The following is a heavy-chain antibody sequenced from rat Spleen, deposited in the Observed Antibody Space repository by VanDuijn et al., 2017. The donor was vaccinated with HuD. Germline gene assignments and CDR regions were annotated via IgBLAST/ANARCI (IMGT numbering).Heavy chain of an antibody. Sequence: EVQLVESGGDLVQPGRSLNLSCAASGFTYDNYVMAWVRQVPTRGLEWVATINFDGSSTYYRDSVRGRFSISRDNARSTLYLQMDSLRSEDTATYYCTRCFDLWGQGVMVTVSS. J-gene: IGHJ2*01. CDR2: INFDGSST. CDR3: TRCFDL. CDR1: GFTYDNYV. V-gene: IGHV5-29*01.